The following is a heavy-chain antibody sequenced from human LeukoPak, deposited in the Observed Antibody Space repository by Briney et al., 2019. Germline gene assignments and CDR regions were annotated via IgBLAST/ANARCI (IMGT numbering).Heavy chain of an antibody. J-gene: IGHJ6*03. V-gene: IGHV1-18*01. CDR1: GYTFTSYG. D-gene: IGHD6-13*01. CDR2: ISAYNGNT. Sequence: GASVKVSCKASGYTFTSYGISWVRQAPGQGLEWMGWISAYNGNTNYAQKLQGRVTMTTDTSTSTAYMELRSLRSDDTAVYYCARGNGGVIAAAGTGYYYYMDVWGKGTTVTISS. CDR3: ARGNGGVIAAAGTGYYYYMDV.